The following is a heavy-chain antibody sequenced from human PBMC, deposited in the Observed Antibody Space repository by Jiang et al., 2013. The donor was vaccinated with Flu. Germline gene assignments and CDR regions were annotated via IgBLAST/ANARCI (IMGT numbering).Heavy chain of an antibody. CDR1: GFTFSSYD. Sequence: VQLVESGGGLVKPGGSLRLSCAASGFTFSSYDMYWVRQAPGKGLEWVALISYDGSNKYYADSVKGRFTISRDNAKNSLYLQMNSLRAEDTAVYYCARGKYYGSGISGMDVWGK. CDR3: ARGKYYGSGISGMDV. D-gene: IGHD3-10*01. V-gene: IGHV3-30*07. J-gene: IGHJ6*04. CDR2: ISYDGSNK.